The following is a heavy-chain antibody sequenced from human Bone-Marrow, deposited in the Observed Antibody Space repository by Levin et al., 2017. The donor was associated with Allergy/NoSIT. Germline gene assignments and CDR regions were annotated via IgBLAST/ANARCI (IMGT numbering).Heavy chain of an antibody. J-gene: IGHJ4*02. Sequence: SETLSLTCTVSGGSISRYYGSWIRQPAGKGLEWIGRIYTSGSTNYNPSLKSRVTMSVDTSKNQFSLKLSSVTAADTAVYYCASLSLPRYGGPFDYWGQGTLVTVSS. CDR3: ASLSLPRYGGPFDY. CDR2: IYTSGST. D-gene: IGHD4/OR15-4a*01. CDR1: GGSISRYY. V-gene: IGHV4-4*07.